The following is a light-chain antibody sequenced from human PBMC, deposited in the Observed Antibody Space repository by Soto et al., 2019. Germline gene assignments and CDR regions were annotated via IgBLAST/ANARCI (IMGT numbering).Light chain of an antibody. CDR2: DAS. CDR1: QSISSW. J-gene: IGKJ1*01. Sequence: DIQLTQSPSLLSASIGDRVTITCRASQSISSWLAWYQQKPGKAPKLLIYDASSLESGVPSRFSGSGSGTEFTLTISSLQPDDFATYYCQQYNSYSQTFGQGTKVDNK. CDR3: QQYNSYSQT. V-gene: IGKV1-5*01.